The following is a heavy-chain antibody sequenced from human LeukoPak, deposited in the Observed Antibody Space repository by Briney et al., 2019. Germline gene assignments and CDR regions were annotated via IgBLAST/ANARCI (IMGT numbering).Heavy chain of an antibody. CDR3: ARAPRGYCSGGSCYESYYYYYMDV. V-gene: IGHV1-69*05. CDR1: GGTFISYA. Sequence: GASVKVSCKASGGTFISYAISWVRQAPGQGLEWMGRIIPIFGTANYAQKFQGRVTITTGESTGTAYMELSSLRSEDTAVYYCARAPRGYCSGGSCYESYYYYYMDVWGKGTTVTVSS. CDR2: IIPIFGTA. D-gene: IGHD2-15*01. J-gene: IGHJ6*03.